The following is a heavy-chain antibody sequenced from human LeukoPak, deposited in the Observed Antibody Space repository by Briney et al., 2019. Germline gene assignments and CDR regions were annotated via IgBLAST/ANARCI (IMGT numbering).Heavy chain of an antibody. Sequence: GGSLRLSCAASGFTFSTYNMNWVRQAPGKGLEWVSSISSGSTDIYYGDSVRGRFTISRDNAKNSLDLQMTSPRAEDTAVYYCATRTGSDYYDYWGQGTLVTVSS. J-gene: IGHJ4*02. CDR3: ATRTGSDYYDY. V-gene: IGHV3-21*04. CDR1: GFTFSTYN. CDR2: ISSGSTDI. D-gene: IGHD6-25*01.